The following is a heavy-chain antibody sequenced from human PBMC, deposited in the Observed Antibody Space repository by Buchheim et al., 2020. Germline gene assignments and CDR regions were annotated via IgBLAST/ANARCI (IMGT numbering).Heavy chain of an antibody. CDR1: GGSVSSGSYY. D-gene: IGHD6-13*01. Sequence: QVQLQESGPGLVKPSETLSLTCTVSGGSVSSGSYYWSWIRQPPGKGLEWIGYIYYSGSTNYNPSLKSRVTISVTTSKNQFSLKLSSVTAADTAVYYCASPGIAAAGSYYYMDVWGKGTT. V-gene: IGHV4-61*01. CDR3: ASPGIAAAGSYYYMDV. CDR2: IYYSGST. J-gene: IGHJ6*03.